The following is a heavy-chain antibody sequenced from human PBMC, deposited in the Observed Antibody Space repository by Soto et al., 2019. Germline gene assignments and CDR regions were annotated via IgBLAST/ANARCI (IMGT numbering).Heavy chain of an antibody. Sequence: PGGSLRLACASSGFTFISYAMSWVRQAPGKGLEWVSAISGSGGSTYYADSVKGRFTISRDNSKNTLYLQMNSLRAEDTAVYYCAKEAAAGTFALSYWGQGTLVTVSS. CDR3: AKEAAAGTFALSY. CDR1: GFTFISYA. J-gene: IGHJ4*02. CDR2: ISGSGGST. V-gene: IGHV3-23*01. D-gene: IGHD6-13*01.